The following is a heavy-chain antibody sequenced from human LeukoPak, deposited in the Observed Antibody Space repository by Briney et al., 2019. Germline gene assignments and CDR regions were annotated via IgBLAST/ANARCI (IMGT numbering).Heavy chain of an antibody. Sequence: PSQTLSLTCSVSGGSINSGGYLWRWIRQHPGKGLEWIANIYYTGSTYYNPSLKSRVTISVDTSKNQVSRKLSSVTAADTAVYYCARDLGLLIWSYWGQGTLVTVSS. CDR1: GGSINSGGYL. V-gene: IGHV4-31*03. D-gene: IGHD3-16*01. J-gene: IGHJ4*02. CDR3: ARDLGLLIWSY. CDR2: IYYTGST.